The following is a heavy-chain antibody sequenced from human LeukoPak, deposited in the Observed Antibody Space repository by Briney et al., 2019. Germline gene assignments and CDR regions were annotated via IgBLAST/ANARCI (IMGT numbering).Heavy chain of an antibody. D-gene: IGHD7-27*01. J-gene: IGHJ4*02. Sequence: PSETLSLTCAVSGGSISSGGYSWSWILQPPWKGLEWIGYIYHSGSTYYNPSLKSRVTISVDRSKNQFSLKLSSVTAADTAVYYCARGTPTGDPYFDYWGQGTLVTVSS. CDR1: GGSISSGGYS. CDR2: IYHSGST. V-gene: IGHV4-30-2*01. CDR3: ARGTPTGDPYFDY.